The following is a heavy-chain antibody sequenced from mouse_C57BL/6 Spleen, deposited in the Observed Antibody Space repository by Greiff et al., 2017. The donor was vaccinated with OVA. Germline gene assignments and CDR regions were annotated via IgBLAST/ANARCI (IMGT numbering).Heavy chain of an antibody. CDR2: IHPSDSDP. CDR1: GYTFTSYW. CDR3: AIHSLYDGYYVAY. J-gene: IGHJ3*01. Sequence: QVQLKQPGAELVKPGASVKVSCKASGYTFTSYWMHWVKQRPGQGLEWIGRIHPSDSDPNYTQKFKGKATLTVDKSSSTAYMQLSSLTSEDSAVYYCAIHSLYDGYYVAYWGQGTLVTVSA. V-gene: IGHV1-74*01. D-gene: IGHD2-3*01.